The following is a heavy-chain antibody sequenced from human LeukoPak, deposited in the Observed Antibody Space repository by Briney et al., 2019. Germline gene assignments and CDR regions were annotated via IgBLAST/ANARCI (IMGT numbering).Heavy chain of an antibody. D-gene: IGHD2-2*01. CDR1: GGSINGYY. CDR2: IHYNGST. J-gene: IGHJ4*02. Sequence: SETLSLTCSVSGGSINGYYWSWIRQPPGKGLEWMGYIHYNGSTKYNPSLKSRVTISVDTSKNQLSLKLSSVTAADTAVYYCARVSGYCSTTSCRGIEYWGQGTLVTVS. V-gene: IGHV4-59*01. CDR3: ARVSGYCSTTSCRGIEY.